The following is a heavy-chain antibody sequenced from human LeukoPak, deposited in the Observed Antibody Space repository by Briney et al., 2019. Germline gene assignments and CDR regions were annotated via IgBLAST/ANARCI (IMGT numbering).Heavy chain of an antibody. CDR2: IQQDGSEK. CDR3: ARVVVDTAMVFDY. J-gene: IGHJ4*02. Sequence: GGSLRLSCAASGFTFSSYAMSWVRQAPGKGLEWVANIQQDGSEKYYVDSVKGRFTISRDNAKNSLYLQMNSLRAEDTAVYYCARVVVDTAMVFDYWGQGTLVTVSS. CDR1: GFTFSSYA. V-gene: IGHV3-7*01. D-gene: IGHD5-18*01.